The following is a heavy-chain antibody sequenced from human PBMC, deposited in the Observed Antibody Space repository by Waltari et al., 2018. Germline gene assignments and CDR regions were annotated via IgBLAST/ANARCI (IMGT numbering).Heavy chain of an antibody. CDR2: INAGNGNT. J-gene: IGHJ5*02. D-gene: IGHD7-27*01. CDR3: AREDPTGGLGFDP. Sequence: QVQLVQSGAEVKKPGASVKVSCKASGYTFTSYAMHWVRRAPGQRLEWMGWINAGNGNTKCSQEFQGRVTITRDTSASTAYMELGSLGSEDMAVYYWAREDPTGGLGFDPWGQGTLVTVSS. V-gene: IGHV1-3*03. CDR1: GYTFTSYA.